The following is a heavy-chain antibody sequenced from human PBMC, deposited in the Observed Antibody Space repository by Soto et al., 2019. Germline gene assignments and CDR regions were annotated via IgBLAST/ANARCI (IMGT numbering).Heavy chain of an antibody. CDR3: ARGGPEMATIGSFDS. V-gene: IGHV1-46*01. Sequence: QGQLVQSGTEVKKPGASVKVSCKASGYTFTNYFIHWVRQAPGQGLEWMGRINPRDGSTTYAQKFQGKITMTRDWSTSTVYMEQSSLRSEGTAVYYWARGGPEMATIGSFDSWGQGTLVTVSS. CDR2: INPRDGST. J-gene: IGHJ4*02. D-gene: IGHD5-12*01. CDR1: GYTFTNYF.